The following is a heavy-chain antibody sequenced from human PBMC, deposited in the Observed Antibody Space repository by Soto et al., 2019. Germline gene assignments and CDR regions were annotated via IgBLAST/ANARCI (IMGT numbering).Heavy chain of an antibody. CDR2: IIPILDMA. V-gene: IGHV1-69*02. CDR3: ARGPVVVVPDDMFTRHNWFDP. Sequence: QVQLVQSGAEVKKPGSSVKVSCKASGGTFRTYSITWVRQAPGQGLEWMGKIIPILDMANYAQKFQGRVTITADKSTSIAYMELNSLRPEDTAVYYCARGPVVVVPDDMFTRHNWFDPWGQGTRVTVSS. CDR1: GGTFRTYS. J-gene: IGHJ5*02. D-gene: IGHD2-2*01.